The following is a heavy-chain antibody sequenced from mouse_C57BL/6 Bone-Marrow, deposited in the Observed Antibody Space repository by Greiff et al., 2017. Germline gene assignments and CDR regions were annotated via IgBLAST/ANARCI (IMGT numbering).Heavy chain of an antibody. J-gene: IGHJ3*01. Sequence: VKLQESGPELVKPGASVKISCKASGYAFSSSWMNWVKQRPGKGLEWIGRIYPGDGDTNYNGKFKGKATLTADKSSSTAYMQLSSLTSEDSAVYFCARVHYDYDPFAYWGQGTMVTVSA. CDR2: IYPGDGDT. CDR3: ARVHYDYDPFAY. V-gene: IGHV1-82*01. D-gene: IGHD2-4*01. CDR1: GYAFSSSW.